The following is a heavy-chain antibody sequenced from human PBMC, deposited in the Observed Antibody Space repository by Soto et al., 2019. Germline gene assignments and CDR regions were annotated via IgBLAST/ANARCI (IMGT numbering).Heavy chain of an antibody. D-gene: IGHD2-2*01. CDR1: GYTFTSYG. CDR2: ISAYNGNT. Sequence: ASVKVSCKASGYTFTSYGISWVRQAPGQGLEWMGWISAYNGNTNYAQKLQGRVTMTTDTSTSTAYMELRSLRSDDTAVYYCARDVVVPAAMIDYYYYVMDVWGQGTTVTVSS. V-gene: IGHV1-18*01. J-gene: IGHJ6*02. CDR3: ARDVVVPAAMIDYYYYVMDV.